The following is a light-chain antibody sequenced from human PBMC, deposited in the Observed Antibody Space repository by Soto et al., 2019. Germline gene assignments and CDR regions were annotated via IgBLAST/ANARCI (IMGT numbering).Light chain of an antibody. V-gene: IGKV2D-29*01. CDR3: QQLMSYRIT. CDR2: GVS. CDR1: QRLLHNDGKTY. J-gene: IGKJ5*01. Sequence: VLLTLPPPPLSIIPGLSASISCSSAQRLLHNDGKTYLFWYLQKPGQPPQLLIYGVSKRFSGVPDRFSGSGSGTDFTLQISSRQHEEFATDYCQQLMSYRITVGQGGRLEIK.